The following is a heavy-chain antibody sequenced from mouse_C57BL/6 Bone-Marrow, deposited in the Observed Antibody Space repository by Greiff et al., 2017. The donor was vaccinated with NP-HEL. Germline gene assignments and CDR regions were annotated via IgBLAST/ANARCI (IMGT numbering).Heavy chain of an antibody. V-gene: IGHV1-81*01. D-gene: IGHD1-1*01. CDR3: ARDGDYYGSSYVPWFAY. J-gene: IGHJ3*01. CDR1: GYTFTSYG. Sequence: QVQLQQSGAELARPGASVKLSCKASGYTFTSYGISWVKQRTGPGLEWIGEIYPRSGNTYYNEKFKGKATLTADKSSSTAYMELRSLTSEDSAVYFCARDGDYYGSSYVPWFAYWGQGTLVTVSA. CDR2: IYPRSGNT.